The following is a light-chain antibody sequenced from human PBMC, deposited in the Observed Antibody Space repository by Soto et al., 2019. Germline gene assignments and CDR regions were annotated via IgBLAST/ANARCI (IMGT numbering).Light chain of an antibody. CDR3: QQCFWHWT. Sequence: DIQMTQSPSTLSASVGDIVTINFRASQSINVWLAWYQQKPGRAPKLLIYQASTLESGVPSRFGGSGSGTEFTLSITSLQPDDFATYYCQQCFWHWTFGQGTKVDIK. V-gene: IGKV1-5*03. J-gene: IGKJ1*01. CDR2: QAS. CDR1: QSINVW.